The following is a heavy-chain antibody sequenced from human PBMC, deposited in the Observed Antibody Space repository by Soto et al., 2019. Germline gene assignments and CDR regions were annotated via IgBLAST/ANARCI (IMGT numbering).Heavy chain of an antibody. D-gene: IGHD5-12*01. Sequence: QVQLVESGGGVVQPGRSLRLSCAASGFTFSSYGMHWVRQAPGKGLEWVAVISYDGSDKYYADSVKGRFTISRDNSKNTLYLQMNSLRAEDTAVYYCAKPSAGWLRRQFGYWGQGTLVTVSS. V-gene: IGHV3-30*18. CDR3: AKPSAGWLRRQFGY. J-gene: IGHJ4*02. CDR1: GFTFSSYG. CDR2: ISYDGSDK.